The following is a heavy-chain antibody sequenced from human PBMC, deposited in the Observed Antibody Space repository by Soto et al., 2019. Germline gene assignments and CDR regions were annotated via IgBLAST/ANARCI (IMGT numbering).Heavy chain of an antibody. Sequence: ASVKVSCKASGYTFTSYYMHWVRQAPGQGLEWMGIINPSGGSTSYAQKFQGRVTMTRDTSTSTVYMELSSLRSEDTAVYYCARNRPLARYYYYGMDVWGQGTTVTVS. J-gene: IGHJ6*02. CDR3: ARNRPLARYYYYGMDV. CDR1: GYTFTSYY. CDR2: INPSGGST. V-gene: IGHV1-46*01.